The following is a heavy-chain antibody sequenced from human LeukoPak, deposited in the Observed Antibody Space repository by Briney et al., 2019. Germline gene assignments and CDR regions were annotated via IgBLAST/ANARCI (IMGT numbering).Heavy chain of an antibody. V-gene: IGHV4-59*01. D-gene: IGHD4-23*01. CDR2: IYYSGST. J-gene: IGHJ3*02. Sequence: KPSETLSLTCTVSGGSISTYDWSWIRQPPGKGLEWIGYIYYSGSTNYNPSLKSRVTISLDTSKNQFSLKLSSVTAADTAVYYCARWESLRGSRIFDIWGQGTMVTVSS. CDR3: ARWESLRGSRIFDI. CDR1: GGSISTYD.